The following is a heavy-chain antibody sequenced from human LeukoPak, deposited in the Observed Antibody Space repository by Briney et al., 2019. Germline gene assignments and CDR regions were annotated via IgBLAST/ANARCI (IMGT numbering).Heavy chain of an antibody. CDR1: GGSISSYY. CDR3: ATYCSSTSCPHRRAFDI. J-gene: IGHJ3*02. Sequence: KSSETLSLTCTVSGGSISSYYWSWIRQPPGKGLEWIGYIYYSGSTNYNPSLKSRVTISVDTSKNQFSLKLSSVTAADTAVYYCATYCSSTSCPHRRAFDIWGQGTMVTVSS. V-gene: IGHV4-59*01. D-gene: IGHD2-2*01. CDR2: IYYSGST.